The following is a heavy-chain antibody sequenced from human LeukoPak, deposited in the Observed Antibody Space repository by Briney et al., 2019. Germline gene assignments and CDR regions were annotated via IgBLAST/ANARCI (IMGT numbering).Heavy chain of an antibody. V-gene: IGHV4-38-2*02. CDR3: ARDRGTYCGGDCSQYYFDY. J-gene: IGHJ4*02. Sequence: KPSETLSLTCTVSGYSISSGSYWGWIRQPPGKGLEWIGTIYHSGTTYYNPSLKSRVTMSVDTSKNQFSLNLSSVTAADTAVYYCARDRGTYCGGDCSQYYFDYWGQGALVTVSS. CDR2: IYHSGTT. D-gene: IGHD2-21*01. CDR1: GYSISSGSY.